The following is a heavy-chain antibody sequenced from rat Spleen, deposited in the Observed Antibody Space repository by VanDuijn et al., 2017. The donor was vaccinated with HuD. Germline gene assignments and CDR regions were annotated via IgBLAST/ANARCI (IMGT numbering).Heavy chain of an antibody. CDR1: ELNFSDYY. CDR2: INYEGSST. J-gene: IGHJ2*01. V-gene: IGHV5-22*01. D-gene: IGHD1-12*02. Sequence: EVKLVESGGALVQPGRSLKLSCAASELNFSDYYMAWVRQAPTKGLEWVASINYEGSSTHYRDSVKGRFTISRDNAKSTLYLQMNSLRSEDTATYYCARPPYDGTYYHYFDYWGQGVMVTVSS. CDR3: ARPPYDGTYYHYFDY.